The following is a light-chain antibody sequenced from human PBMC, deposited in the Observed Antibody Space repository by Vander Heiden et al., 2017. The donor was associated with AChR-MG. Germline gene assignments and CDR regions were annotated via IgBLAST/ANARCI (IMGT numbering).Light chain of an antibody. V-gene: IGKV3-20*01. J-gene: IGKJ2*01. CDR1: QSVSSSY. CDR2: GAS. Sequence: EIVLTPAPGTLSWSPGERATLSCRASQSVSSSYLAWYQQKPGQAPRLLIYGASSRATGNPDRFSGSGSGTDFTLTISRLEPEDFAVYYCQQYGSSPRTFGQGTKLEIK. CDR3: QQYGSSPRT.